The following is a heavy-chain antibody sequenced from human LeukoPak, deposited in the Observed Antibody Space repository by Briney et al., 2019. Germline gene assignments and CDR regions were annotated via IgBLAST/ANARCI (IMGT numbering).Heavy chain of an antibody. CDR2: ISSSSSPI. CDR1: GFTFSTYS. J-gene: IGHJ4*02. Sequence: GGSLRLSCAASGFTFSTYSMNWVRQAPGKGLEWVSYISSSSSPIYYADSVKGRFTVSRDNAKNSLYLQMNSLRAEDTAVYYCARSSNTWLVYGGQGTLVTVSS. D-gene: IGHD6-19*01. CDR3: ARSSNTWLVY. V-gene: IGHV3-48*01.